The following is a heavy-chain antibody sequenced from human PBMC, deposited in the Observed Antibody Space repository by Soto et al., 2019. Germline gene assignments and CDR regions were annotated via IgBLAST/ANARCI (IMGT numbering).Heavy chain of an antibody. CDR1: GYTFTSYD. Sequence: ASVKVSCKASGYTFTSYDINWVRQATGQGLERMGWMNPNSGNTGYAQKFQGRVTMTRNTSISTAYMELSSLRSEDTAVYYCARNIYDPKGGTGYWGQGTLVTVSS. D-gene: IGHD5-18*01. CDR3: ARNIYDPKGGTGY. CDR2: MNPNSGNT. J-gene: IGHJ4*02. V-gene: IGHV1-8*01.